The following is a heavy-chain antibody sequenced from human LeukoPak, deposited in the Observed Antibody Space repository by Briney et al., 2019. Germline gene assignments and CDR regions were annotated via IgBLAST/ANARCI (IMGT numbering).Heavy chain of an antibody. CDR2: ISAYNGNT. Sequence: ASVKVSCKASGYTFTSYGISWVRQAPGQGLEWMGWISAYNGNTNYAQKLQGRVTMTTDTSTSTAYMELRSLRSDDTAVYYCARGSYYDSSGYYYYYYYYMDVWGKGTTVTVSS. J-gene: IGHJ6*03. D-gene: IGHD3-22*01. CDR1: GYTFTSYG. CDR3: ARGSYYDSSGYYYYYYYYMDV. V-gene: IGHV1-18*01.